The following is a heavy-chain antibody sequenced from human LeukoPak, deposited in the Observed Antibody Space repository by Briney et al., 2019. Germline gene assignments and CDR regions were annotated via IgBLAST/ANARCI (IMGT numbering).Heavy chain of an antibody. CDR1: GGSFSGYY. Sequence: SETLSLTCAVYGGSFSGYYWSWIRQPPGKGLEWIGEINHSGSTNYNPSLKSRATISVDTSKNQFSLKLSSVTAADTAVYYCARGDRVNVVVPAARHDAFDIWGQGTMVTVSS. V-gene: IGHV4-34*01. D-gene: IGHD2-2*01. J-gene: IGHJ3*02. CDR2: INHSGST. CDR3: ARGDRVNVVVPAARHDAFDI.